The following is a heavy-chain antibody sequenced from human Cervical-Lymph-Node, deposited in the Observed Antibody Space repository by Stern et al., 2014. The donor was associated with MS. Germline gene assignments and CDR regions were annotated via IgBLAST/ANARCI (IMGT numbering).Heavy chain of an antibody. V-gene: IGHV1-3*04. CDR3: ASNAFDY. CDR2: INTDDGDT. Sequence: QVQLAQSGAEVKKPGASVKVSCKASGYAFTTYPMHWVRQAPGQGLEWVGWINTDDGDTRLAPKLQGRLTITRDTAATTVYLDLNNLRFEDMAMYYCASNAFDYWGQGTLVSVSP. J-gene: IGHJ4*02. D-gene: IGHD2-8*01. CDR1: GYAFTTYP.